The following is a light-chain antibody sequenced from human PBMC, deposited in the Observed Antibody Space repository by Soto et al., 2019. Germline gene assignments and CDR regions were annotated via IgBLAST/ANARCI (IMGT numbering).Light chain of an antibody. CDR2: MVS. CDR1: QRLVYSDGNIY. J-gene: IGKJ2*01. V-gene: IGKV2-30*01. Sequence: DVVLTQSPVSLHVTLGQPASFSCRSIQRLVYSDGNIYLNWFQQRAGPSPRRLINMVSNRDSGVTDRCSGSGSGTDFTLKISRVEAEDVAVYYCLQGTHRPSTFGEGTKLEIK. CDR3: LQGTHRPST.